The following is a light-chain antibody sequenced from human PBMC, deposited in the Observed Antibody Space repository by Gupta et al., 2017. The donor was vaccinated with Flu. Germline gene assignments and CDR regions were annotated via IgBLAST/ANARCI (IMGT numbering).Light chain of an antibody. Sequence: SITISCIGSGNNIAGYDLVSWYQQHPGKAHILMIYEANKRTAGVSTRFSGSKSGNTASLTISGLKAEDEADYYCCSYTHYNRLIFGGGTKVTVL. CDR1: GNNIAGYDL. J-gene: IGLJ2*01. CDR3: CSYTHYNRLI. CDR2: EAN. V-gene: IGLV2-23*01.